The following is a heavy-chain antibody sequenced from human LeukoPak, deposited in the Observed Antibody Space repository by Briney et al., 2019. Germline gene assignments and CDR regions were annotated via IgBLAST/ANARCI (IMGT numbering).Heavy chain of an antibody. D-gene: IGHD6-6*01. J-gene: IGHJ4*02. CDR3: AKMAARVVKPSHDY. CDR2: ISHDGNHK. V-gene: IGHV3-30-3*01. Sequence: PGNSLRLSCAASGFTFTGYAMHWVRQAPGKGLEWVAVISHDGNHKHFADSVMGRFTISRDNSKNTLYLQMNSLRAEDTAVYYCAKMAARVVKPSHDYWGQGTLVTVSS. CDR1: GFTFTGYA.